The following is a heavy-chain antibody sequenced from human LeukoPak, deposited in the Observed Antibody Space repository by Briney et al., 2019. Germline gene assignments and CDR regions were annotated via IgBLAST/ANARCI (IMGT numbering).Heavy chain of an antibody. D-gene: IGHD6-6*01. CDR2: IKQDGSEK. CDR3: ARRVGLIAARRNYYYYYMDV. CDR1: GFTFSSYW. Sequence: PGGSLRLSCAASGFTFSSYWMSWVRQAPGKGLEWVANIKQDGSEKYYVDSVKGRFTISRDNAKNSLYLQMNSLRAEDTAVYYCARRVGLIAARRNYYYYYMDVWGKGTTVTVSS. J-gene: IGHJ6*03. V-gene: IGHV3-7*01.